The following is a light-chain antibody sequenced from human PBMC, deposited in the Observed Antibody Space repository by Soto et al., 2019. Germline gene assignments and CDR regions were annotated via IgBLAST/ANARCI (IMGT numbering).Light chain of an antibody. V-gene: IGLV2-14*03. Sequence: QSVVTQPASVSGSPGQSITISCTGTSSDVGGYNYVSWYQHHPGKAPKLIIYYVSNRPSGVSNRFSGSKSGNTASLTISGLQLVNKPDYSGSPYTTTNPPQMVFGSGTKV. CDR1: SSDVGGYNY. CDR3: SPYTTTNPPQMV. J-gene: IGLJ1*01. CDR2: YVS.